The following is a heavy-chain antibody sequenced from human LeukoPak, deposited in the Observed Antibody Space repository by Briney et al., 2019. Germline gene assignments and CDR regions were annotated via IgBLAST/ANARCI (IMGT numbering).Heavy chain of an antibody. CDR2: INHSGST. CDR3: ARGPRTGVFWSGYYMTDY. J-gene: IGHJ4*02. CDR1: GGSFSGYY. V-gene: IGHV4-34*01. Sequence: SETLSLTCAVYGGSFSGYYWSWIRQPPGKGLELIGEINHSGSTNYNPSLKSRVTISVDTSKNQFSLKLSSVTAADTAVYYCARGPRTGVFWSGYYMTDYWGQGSLVTVSS. D-gene: IGHD3-3*01.